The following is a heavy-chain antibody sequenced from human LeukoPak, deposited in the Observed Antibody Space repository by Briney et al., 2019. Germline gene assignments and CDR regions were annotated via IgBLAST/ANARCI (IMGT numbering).Heavy chain of an antibody. CDR1: GFTFSSYS. J-gene: IGHJ6*03. V-gene: IGHV3-48*01. D-gene: IGHD3-10*01. CDR2: ISSSSSTI. Sequence: PGGSLRLSCAASGFTFSSYSMNWVRQAPGKGLEWVSYISSSSSTIYYADSVKGRFTISRDNAKNSLYLQMNSLRAEDTAVYYCARENYYGSGAYMDVWGKGTTVTVSS. CDR3: ARENYYGSGAYMDV.